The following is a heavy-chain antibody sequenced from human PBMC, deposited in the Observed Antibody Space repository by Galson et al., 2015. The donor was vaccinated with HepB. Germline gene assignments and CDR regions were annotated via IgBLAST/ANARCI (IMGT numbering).Heavy chain of an antibody. CDR2: MDPSDPYA. D-gene: IGHD3-10*01. CDR1: GYNFTSYW. CDR3: ARQEFYSAGSYFDY. Sequence: QSGAEVKKPGESLRISCEASGYNFTSYWIIWVRQMPGKGLEWMGGMDPSDPYANYRLSFEGHVTISADKSISTAYLQWSSLKASDTAMYYCARQEFYSAGSYFDYWGQGTLVTVSS. J-gene: IGHJ4*02. V-gene: IGHV5-10-1*01.